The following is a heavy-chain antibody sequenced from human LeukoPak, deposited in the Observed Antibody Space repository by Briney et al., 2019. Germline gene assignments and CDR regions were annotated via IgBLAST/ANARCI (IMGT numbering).Heavy chain of an antibody. D-gene: IGHD3-3*01. CDR2: INHDGSDT. J-gene: IGHJ1*01. Sequence: GGSLRLSCAASGFTFKLYWMHWVRQVPGRGPVWVSRINHDGSDTIYADSVRGRFTISRDDAKNTLYLQMNSLRAEDTAVYYCAKDRYDFWTWGQGTLVTVSS. V-gene: IGHV3-74*01. CDR1: GFTFKLYW. CDR3: AKDRYDFWT.